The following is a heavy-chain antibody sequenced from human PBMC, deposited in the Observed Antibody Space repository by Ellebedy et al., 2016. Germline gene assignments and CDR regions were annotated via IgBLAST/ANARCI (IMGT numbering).Heavy chain of an antibody. CDR2: IRNKVAGGTT. CDR3: VTEVSGSFPE. Sequence: GGSLRLSCTASGFTFGDYYMNWFRQAPGKGLEWIGFIRNKVAGGTTEYAASVKGRFTISSDESKNELYLQMSSLKTEDSAIYYCVTEVSGSFPEWGQGTLVTVSS. CDR1: GFTFGDYY. J-gene: IGHJ4*02. V-gene: IGHV3-49*03. D-gene: IGHD1-26*01.